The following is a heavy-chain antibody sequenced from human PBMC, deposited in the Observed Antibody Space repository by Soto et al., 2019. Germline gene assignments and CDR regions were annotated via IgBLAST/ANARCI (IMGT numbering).Heavy chain of an antibody. CDR1: GFTFSSYW. CDR2: INQDGSGK. V-gene: IGHV3-7*01. Sequence: PGGSLRLSCVVSGFTFSSYWMSWVRQSPEKGLEWVANINQDGSGKYHVGSVKGRFTISRDNAKNSLYLQMDSLRDEDTAVYYCARVPLVTGRYYFDFWGQGTLVTVSS. CDR3: ARVPLVTGRYYFDF. J-gene: IGHJ4*02. D-gene: IGHD3-16*02.